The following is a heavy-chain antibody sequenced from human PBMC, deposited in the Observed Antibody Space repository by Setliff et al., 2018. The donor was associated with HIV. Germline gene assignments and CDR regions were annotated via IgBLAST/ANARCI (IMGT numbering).Heavy chain of an antibody. J-gene: IGHJ4*02. CDR1: GGGVSNHV. CDR2: IIPIFGTA. CDR3: TRGPLLAGLGPYYFDH. D-gene: IGHD2-21*01. Sequence: SVKVSCKASGGGVSNHVISWVRQAPGRGLEWMGGIIPIFGTADYAQKFKGRVTITADESTRAAYLELSSLISEDTAVYYCTRGPLLAGLGPYYFDHWGQGTLVTVAS. V-gene: IGHV1-69*13.